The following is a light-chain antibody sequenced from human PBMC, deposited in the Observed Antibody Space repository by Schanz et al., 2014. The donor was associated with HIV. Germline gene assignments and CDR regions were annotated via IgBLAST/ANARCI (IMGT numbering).Light chain of an antibody. V-gene: IGKV3-11*01. CDR2: DAS. CDR1: QSVSSY. Sequence: ETVLTQSPATLSLSPGERATLSCRASQSVSSYLAWYQQKPGQAPTLLIFDASNRATGIPGRFSGTGSGTDFTFTISSLQPEDIATYYCQQYDSLLTFGPGTKVDIK. CDR3: QQYDSLLT. J-gene: IGKJ3*01.